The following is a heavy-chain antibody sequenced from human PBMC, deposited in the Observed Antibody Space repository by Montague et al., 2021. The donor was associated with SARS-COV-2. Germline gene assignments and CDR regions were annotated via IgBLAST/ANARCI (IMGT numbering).Heavy chain of an antibody. V-gene: IGHV4-61*10. CDR2: IHHSGST. CDR1: GDSISSGTHY. J-gene: IGHJ4*02. Sequence: SETLSLTCTVSGDSISSGTHYWSWVRQPAGKGLEWIGEIHHSGSTNYNPSLKSRVTISVDTSKNQFSLKLSSVTAADTAVYYCARATLGITMIVVVMTAIDYYFDYWGQGNLVTVSS. CDR3: ARATLGITMIVVVMTAIDYYFDY. D-gene: IGHD3-22*01.